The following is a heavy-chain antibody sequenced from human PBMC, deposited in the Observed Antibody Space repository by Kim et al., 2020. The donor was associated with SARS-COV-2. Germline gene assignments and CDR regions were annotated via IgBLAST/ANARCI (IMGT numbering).Heavy chain of an antibody. J-gene: IGHJ4*02. V-gene: IGHV3-23*01. CDR2: ISGSGGST. D-gene: IGHD2-2*01. CDR1: GFTFSSYA. Sequence: GGSLRLSCAASGFTFSSYAMSWVRQAPGKGLEWVSAISGSGGSTYYADSVKGRFTISRDNSKNTLYLQMNSLRAEDTAVYYCATYCSSTSCDDNFDYWGQGTLVTVSS. CDR3: ATYCSSTSCDDNFDY.